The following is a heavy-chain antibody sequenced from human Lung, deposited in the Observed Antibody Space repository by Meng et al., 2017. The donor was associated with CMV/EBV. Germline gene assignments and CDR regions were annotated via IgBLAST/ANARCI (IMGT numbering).Heavy chain of an antibody. J-gene: IGHJ6*02. CDR1: GGSISCGGYY. D-gene: IGHD3-10*01. CDR2: IYYSGST. V-gene: IGHV4-31*03. CDR3: ASKPDYYGSGSYYYYGMDV. Sequence: LXCTVSGGSISCGGYYWSWIRQHPGKGLEWIGYIYYSGSTYYNPSLKSRVTISVDTSKNQFSLKLSSVTAADTAVYYCASKPDYYGSGSYYYYGMDVWXQGTMVTVSS.